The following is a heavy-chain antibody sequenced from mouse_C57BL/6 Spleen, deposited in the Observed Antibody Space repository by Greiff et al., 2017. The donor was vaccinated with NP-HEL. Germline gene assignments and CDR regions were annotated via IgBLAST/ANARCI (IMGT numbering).Heavy chain of an antibody. J-gene: IGHJ1*03. CDR2: INPNNGGT. V-gene: IGHV1-18*01. Sequence: VQLQQSGPELVKPGASVKIPCKASGYTFTDYNMDWVKQSHGKSLEWIGDINPNNGGTIYNQKFKGKATLTVDKSSSTAYMELRSLTSEDTAVYYCARRTYGSSYDWYFDVWGTGTTVTVSS. CDR1: GYTFTDYN. D-gene: IGHD1-1*01. CDR3: ARRTYGSSYDWYFDV.